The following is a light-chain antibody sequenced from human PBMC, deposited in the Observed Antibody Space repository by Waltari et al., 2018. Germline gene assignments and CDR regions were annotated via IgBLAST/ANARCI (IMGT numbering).Light chain of an antibody. CDR3: QQYYIYWT. Sequence: DIQMTQSPSTLSASVGDRVTITCRASQSINSRLAWLQQKPGKAPKLLIYEASSLESGVTSRFSGSGSGTYFTITISSLQPDDFATYYCQQYYIYWTFGQGTKLEIK. CDR2: EAS. CDR1: QSINSR. V-gene: IGKV1-5*03. J-gene: IGKJ1*01.